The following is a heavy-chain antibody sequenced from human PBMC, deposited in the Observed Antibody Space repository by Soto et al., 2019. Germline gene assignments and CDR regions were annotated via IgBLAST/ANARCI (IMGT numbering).Heavy chain of an antibody. CDR3: ASPIGWAPAAPGY. CDR1: GFTFTDAW. Sequence: VQLVESGGGSVEPGGSLRLSCATAGFTFTDAWMNWIREAPRIGWERVGRINTKNEGEKTDYAAAVKGRFTISRDDAERTVSLEMPSLKSDDTAVYYCASPIGWAPAAPGYWGQGALVTVSS. J-gene: IGHJ4*02. V-gene: IGHV3-15*07. D-gene: IGHD6-13*01. CDR2: INTKNEGEKT.